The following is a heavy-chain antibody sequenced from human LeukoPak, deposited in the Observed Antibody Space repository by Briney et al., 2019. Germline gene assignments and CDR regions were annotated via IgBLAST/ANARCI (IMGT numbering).Heavy chain of an antibody. Sequence: ASVKVSCKSSGYTFTGYYMHWVRQAPGQGLEWMGWLNPNSGGTNYAQKFQGRVTMTRDTSISTAYMELSRLRSDDTAVYYCARGFRGSGRYCLVYWGQGTLVTVSS. V-gene: IGHV1-2*02. CDR1: GYTFTGYY. CDR3: ARGFRGSGRYCLVY. J-gene: IGHJ4*02. CDR2: LNPNSGGT. D-gene: IGHD3-10*01.